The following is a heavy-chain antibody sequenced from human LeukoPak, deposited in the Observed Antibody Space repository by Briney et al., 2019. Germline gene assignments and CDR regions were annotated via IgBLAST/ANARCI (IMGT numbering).Heavy chain of an antibody. J-gene: IGHJ4*02. V-gene: IGHV4-39*01. CDR1: GGSVSSTDFY. CDR2: IYYSGST. CDR3: TGLSKGRYFDYIFDY. Sequence: SETLSLTCTVSGGSVSSTDFYWVWIRQPPGKGLQWVGNIYYSGSTYYNPSLTGRVTMPVDTSKNQFSLKMPSVTAADTAVYYCTGLSKGRYFDYIFDYWGQGSLVTVSS. D-gene: IGHD3-9*01.